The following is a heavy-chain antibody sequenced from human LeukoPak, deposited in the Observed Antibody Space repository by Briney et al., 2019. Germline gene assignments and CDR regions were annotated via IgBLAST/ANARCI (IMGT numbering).Heavy chain of an antibody. J-gene: IGHJ4*02. Sequence: ASVKVSCKASGYTFTSYGISWVRQAPGQGLEWMGWISAYNGNTNYAQKLQGRVTMTTDTSTSTAYMELRSLRSDDTAVYYCARHCSSTSCYYYFDYWGQGTLVTVSS. CDR2: ISAYNGNT. V-gene: IGHV1-18*01. D-gene: IGHD2-2*01. CDR1: GYTFTSYG. CDR3: ARHCSSTSCYYYFDY.